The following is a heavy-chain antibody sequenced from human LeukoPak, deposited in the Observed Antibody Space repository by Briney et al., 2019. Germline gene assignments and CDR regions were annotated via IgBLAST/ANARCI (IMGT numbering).Heavy chain of an antibody. J-gene: IGHJ5*02. Sequence: ASVKVSCKASGYTFSSYGISWVRQAPGQGLEWMGWIATYNSKTKYAEKVQGRVTMTTDTSTTTAYMELRTPRSDDTAVYYCARDMVGLAADGNWFDPWGQGTLVTVSS. V-gene: IGHV1-18*01. CDR3: ARDMVGLAADGNWFDP. CDR2: IATYNSKT. CDR1: GYTFSSYG. D-gene: IGHD4/OR15-4a*01.